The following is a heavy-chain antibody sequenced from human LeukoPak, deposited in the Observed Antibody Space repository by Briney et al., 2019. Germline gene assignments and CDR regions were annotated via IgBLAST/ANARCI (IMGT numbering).Heavy chain of an antibody. Sequence: GGSLRLSCAASGFTFSSYWMSWVRQAPGKGLEWVANIKQDGSEKYYVDSVKGRFTISRDNAKNSLYLQMNSLRAEDTAVYYCARDSNDFWSGYYTLLGDYWGQGTLVTVSS. J-gene: IGHJ4*02. D-gene: IGHD3-3*01. V-gene: IGHV3-7*01. CDR1: GFTFSSYW. CDR3: ARDSNDFWSGYYTLLGDY. CDR2: IKQDGSEK.